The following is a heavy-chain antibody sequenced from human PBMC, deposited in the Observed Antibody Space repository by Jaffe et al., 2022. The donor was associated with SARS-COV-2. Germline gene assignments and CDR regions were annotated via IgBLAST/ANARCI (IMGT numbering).Heavy chain of an antibody. CDR3: TRDNRSMLGLYYYYYYGMDV. CDR1: GFTFGDYA. Sequence: EVQLVESGGGLVQPGRSLRLSCTASGFTFGDYAMSWVRQAPGKGLEWVGFIRSKAYGGTTEYAASVKGRFTISRDDSKSIAYLQMNSLKTEDTAVYYCTRDNRSMLGLYYYYYYGMDVWGQGTTVTVSS. V-gene: IGHV3-49*04. CDR2: IRSKAYGGTT. D-gene: IGHD3-3*01. J-gene: IGHJ6*02.